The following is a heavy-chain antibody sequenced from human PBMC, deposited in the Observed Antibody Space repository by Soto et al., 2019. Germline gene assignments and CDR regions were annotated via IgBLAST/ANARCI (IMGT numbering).Heavy chain of an antibody. J-gene: IGHJ4*02. Sequence: EVHLLESGGGLVQPGGPQRISCAASGFAFSNYAMTWVRQAPGKGLEWVSDISDGAGATHYADSVKGRFTISRDDSKNTLYLQLDRLTAEDAAVYYCAKGRTFFDFWGQGTLVSVSS. CDR3: AKGRTFFDF. CDR1: GFAFSNYA. D-gene: IGHD3-16*01. CDR2: ISDGAGAT. V-gene: IGHV3-23*01.